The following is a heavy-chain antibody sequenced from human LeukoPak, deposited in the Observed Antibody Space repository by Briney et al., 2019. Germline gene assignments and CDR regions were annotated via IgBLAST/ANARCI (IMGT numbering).Heavy chain of an antibody. V-gene: IGHV3-15*01. J-gene: IGHJ4*02. CDR1: GFIFSNVW. D-gene: IGHD3-22*01. Sequence: GGSLRLSCEASGFIFSNVWMTWVRQAPGKGLEWLGRIRNKADGGTTDYTASVKGRFTISRDDSKNTLYLQMRNLKTEDTAVYYCCASGYYDSSGYYNVAPFDYWGQGALVTVSS. CDR2: IRNKADGGTT. CDR3: CASGYYDSSGYYNVAPFDY.